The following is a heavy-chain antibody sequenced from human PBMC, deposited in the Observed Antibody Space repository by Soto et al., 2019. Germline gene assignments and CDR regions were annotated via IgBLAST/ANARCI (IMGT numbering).Heavy chain of an antibody. CDR3: ASERIAVSGKLYYYYGMDI. J-gene: IGHJ6*02. Sequence: SVKVSCKASGGTFSSYAISWVREAPGQGLEWMGGSIPIFGTANYAQKFQGRVTITADKSTSTAYMELSSLRSEDTAVYYCASERIAVSGKLYYYYGMDIWGQGTTVTVSS. CDR1: GGTFSSYA. V-gene: IGHV1-69*06. D-gene: IGHD6-19*01. CDR2: SIPIFGTA.